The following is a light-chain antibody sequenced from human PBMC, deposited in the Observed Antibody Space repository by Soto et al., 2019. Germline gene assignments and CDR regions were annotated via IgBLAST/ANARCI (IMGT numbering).Light chain of an antibody. CDR1: SSDVGGYKY. J-gene: IGLJ2*01. Sequence: QSALTQPASVSGSPGQSITISCTGTSSDVGGYKYVSWYQQHPGKAPKLMVYEVSHRPSGVSNRFSGSKSGNTASLTISGLQAEDEADYYCSSYTRSSKLVFGGGTQLTVL. V-gene: IGLV2-14*01. CDR2: EVS. CDR3: SSYTRSSKLV.